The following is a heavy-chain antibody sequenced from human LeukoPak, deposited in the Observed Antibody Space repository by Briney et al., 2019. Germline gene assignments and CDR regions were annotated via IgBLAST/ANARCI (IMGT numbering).Heavy chain of an antibody. CDR3: ARARYGGNSYFDY. D-gene: IGHD4-23*01. Sequence: SETLSLTCAVYGGSFSGYYWSWIRQPPGKGLEWIGEINHSGSTNYNPSLKSRVTISVDTSKNQFSLKLSSVTAADTAVYYCARARYGGNSYFDYWGQGTLVTVSS. CDR1: GGSFSGYY. V-gene: IGHV4-34*01. J-gene: IGHJ4*02. CDR2: INHSGST.